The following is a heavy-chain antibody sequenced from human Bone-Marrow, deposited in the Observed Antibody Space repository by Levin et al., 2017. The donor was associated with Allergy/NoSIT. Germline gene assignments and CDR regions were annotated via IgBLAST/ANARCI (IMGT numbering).Heavy chain of an antibody. CDR1: GGTFSSYA. V-gene: IGHV1-69*06. Sequence: SVKVSCKASGGTFSSYAISWVRQAPGQGLEWMGGIIPIFGTANYAQKFQGRVTITADKSTSIAYMELSSLRSEDTAVYYCARGGKAGIAARWGSYYYYYMDGWGKGTTVTVSS. J-gene: IGHJ6*03. CDR2: IIPIFGTA. CDR3: ARGGKAGIAARWGSYYYYYMDG. D-gene: IGHD6-6*01.